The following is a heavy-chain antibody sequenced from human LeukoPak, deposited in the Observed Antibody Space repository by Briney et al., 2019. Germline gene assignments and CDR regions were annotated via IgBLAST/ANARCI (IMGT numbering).Heavy chain of an antibody. D-gene: IGHD3-22*01. J-gene: IGHJ4*02. CDR3: ARESQGDYYDSSD. V-gene: IGHV4-31*03. CDR1: GGSISSGGYY. Sequence: TSETLSLTCTVSGGSISSGGYYWTWIRQHPGKGLEWIGYIYYSGSTYYNPSLKCRVTISVDTSKNQFSLKLSSVTAADTAVYYCARESQGDYYDSSDWGQGTLVTVSS. CDR2: IYYSGST.